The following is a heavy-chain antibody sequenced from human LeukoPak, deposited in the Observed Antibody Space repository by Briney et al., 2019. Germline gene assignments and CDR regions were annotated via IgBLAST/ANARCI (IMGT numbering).Heavy chain of an antibody. J-gene: IGHJ6*02. V-gene: IGHV4-4*07. D-gene: IGHD2-2*01. CDR2: IYTSGST. Sequence: SETLSLTCTVSGGSISSYYWSWIRQPAGKGLEWIGRIYTSGSTNYNPSLKSRVTMSVDASKNQFSLKLSSVTAADTAVYYCARDQLLFWYYGMDVWGQGTTVTVSS. CDR1: GGSISSYY. CDR3: ARDQLLFWYYGMDV.